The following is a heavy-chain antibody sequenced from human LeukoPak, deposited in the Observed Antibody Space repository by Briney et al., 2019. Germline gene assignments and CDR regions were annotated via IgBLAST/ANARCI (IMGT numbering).Heavy chain of an antibody. CDR2: IYYSGST. J-gene: IGHJ4*02. Sequence: SETLSLTCTVSGGSISSSSYYWGWIRQPPGKGLEWIGSIYYSGSTYYNPSLKSRVTISVDTSKNQFSLKLSSVTAAGTAVYYCAREGQEQLVSFDYWGQGTLLTVSS. D-gene: IGHD6-6*01. CDR1: GGSISSSSYY. CDR3: AREGQEQLVSFDY. V-gene: IGHV4-39*02.